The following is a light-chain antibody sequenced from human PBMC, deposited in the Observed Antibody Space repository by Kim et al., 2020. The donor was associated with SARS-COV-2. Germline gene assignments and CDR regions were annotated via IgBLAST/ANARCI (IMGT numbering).Light chain of an antibody. CDR2: YDG. J-gene: IGLJ2*01. V-gene: IGLV3-21*03. CDR1: NIGSKT. CDR3: QVWDIGSDHVV. Sequence: APGKTATIPCGGDNIGSKTVHWYQQKPGQAPVLVVYYDGDRPSGIPERISDSNSGNTATLTINRVEAGDEADYYCQVWDIGSDHVVFGGGTQLTVL.